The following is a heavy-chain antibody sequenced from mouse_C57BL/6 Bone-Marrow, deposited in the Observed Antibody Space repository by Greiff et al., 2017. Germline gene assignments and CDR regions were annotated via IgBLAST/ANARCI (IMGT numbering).Heavy chain of an antibody. Sequence: EVKLLQSGGDLVKPGGSLKLSCAASGFTFSSYGMSWVGQTPDKRLEWVATISSGGSYTYYPDSVKGRFSISRDNAKNTLYLQLSSLKSEDTAMYYCARIYYWYFDVWGAGTPVTVSS. CDR2: ISSGGSYT. CDR3: ARIYYWYFDV. J-gene: IGHJ1*01. CDR1: GFTFSSYG. V-gene: IGHV5-6*01.